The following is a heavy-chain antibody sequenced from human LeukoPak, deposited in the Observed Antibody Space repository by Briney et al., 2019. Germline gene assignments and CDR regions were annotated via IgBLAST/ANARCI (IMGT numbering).Heavy chain of an antibody. CDR3: AKSVYHSGNY. J-gene: IGHJ4*02. V-gene: IGHV3-30*02. D-gene: IGHD3-10*01. Sequence: GGSLRLSCAASGFSFSSFAMHWVRQAPGKGLEWVAFIRYDGSEKYHADSVKGRLTISRDNSKNTVSLQMNSLRAEDTAVYYCAKSVYHSGNYWGQGTLVTVSS. CDR2: IRYDGSEK. CDR1: GFSFSSFA.